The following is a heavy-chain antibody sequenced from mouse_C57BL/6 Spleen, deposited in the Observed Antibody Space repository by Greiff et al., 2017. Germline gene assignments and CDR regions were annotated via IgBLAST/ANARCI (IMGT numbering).Heavy chain of an antibody. CDR2: IYPGDGDT. J-gene: IGHJ2*01. Sequence: QVQLKQSGPELVKPGASVKISCKASGYAFSSSWMNWVKQRPGKGLEWIGRIYPGDGDTNYNGKFKGKATLTADKSSSTAYMQLSSLTSEDSAVYFCAFITTVEDFDYWGQGTTLTVSS. CDR1: GYAFSSSW. V-gene: IGHV1-82*01. D-gene: IGHD1-1*01. CDR3: AFITTVEDFDY.